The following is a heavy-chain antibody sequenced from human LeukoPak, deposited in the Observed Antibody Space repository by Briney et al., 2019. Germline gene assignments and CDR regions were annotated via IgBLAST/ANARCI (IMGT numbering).Heavy chain of an antibody. J-gene: IGHJ4*02. Sequence: NPGGPLRLSCAAPGFTFSSYSMNWVPQAPGKGLEWVSSISSSSSYIYYADSVKGRFTISRDNAKNSLYLQMNSLRAEDTAVYYCARAGFTMVRTSFDYWGQGTLVTVSS. D-gene: IGHD3-10*01. CDR3: ARAGFTMVRTSFDY. V-gene: IGHV3-21*01. CDR1: GFTFSSYS. CDR2: ISSSSSYI.